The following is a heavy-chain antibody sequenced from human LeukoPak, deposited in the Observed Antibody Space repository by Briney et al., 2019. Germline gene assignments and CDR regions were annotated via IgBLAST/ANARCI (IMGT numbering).Heavy chain of an antibody. J-gene: IGHJ4*02. CDR2: IRGDTGDT. D-gene: IGHD2-15*01. CDR3: ARVRVNSCDY. V-gene: IGHV1-2*02. Sequence: ASVTISCKTSGYPVSDYYMHWVRRAPGQGLEWMGWIRGDTGDTDSPQKFRGRVTMTRDTSTDTAYLELSRLRYDDTAIYFCARVRVNSCDYWGQGTLVTVSS. CDR1: GYPVSDYY.